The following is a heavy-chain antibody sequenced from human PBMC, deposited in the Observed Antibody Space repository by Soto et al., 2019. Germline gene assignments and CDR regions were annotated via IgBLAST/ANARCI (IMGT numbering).Heavy chain of an antibody. D-gene: IGHD2-15*01. J-gene: IGHJ4*02. CDR1: GYTFTASY. Sequence: ASVKVSCKASGYTFTASYIHWLRQAPGQGLEWMGWINPDSGITNYARKFQGRVTLTGDTSISTAYMELNTLKSDDSALYYCARDLENEDIVVVVAALWGQGTLVTVSS. V-gene: IGHV1-2*02. CDR2: INPDSGIT. CDR3: ARDLENEDIVVVVAAL.